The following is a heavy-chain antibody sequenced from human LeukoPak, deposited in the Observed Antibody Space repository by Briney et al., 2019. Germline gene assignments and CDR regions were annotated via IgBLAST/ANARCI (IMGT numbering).Heavy chain of an antibody. D-gene: IGHD3-3*01. CDR1: GGSISSSSYY. CDR2: IYYSGST. J-gene: IGHJ5*02. Sequence: SETLSLTCTVSGGSISSSSYYWGWIRQPPGKGLEWIGSIYYSGSTYYNPSLKSRVTMSVDTSKNQFSLKLSSVTAADTAVYYCARAQRPYDFWSGYYKPRMDWFDPWGQGTLVTVSS. CDR3: ARAQRPYDFWSGYYKPRMDWFDP. V-gene: IGHV4-39*07.